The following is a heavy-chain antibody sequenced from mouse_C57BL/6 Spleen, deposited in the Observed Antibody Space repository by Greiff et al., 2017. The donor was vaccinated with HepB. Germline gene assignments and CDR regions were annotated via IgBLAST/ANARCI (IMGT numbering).Heavy chain of an antibody. CDR3: ARRGLAYYFDY. CDR1: GYTFTSYT. V-gene: IGHV1-4*01. J-gene: IGHJ2*01. CDR2: INPSSGYT. Sequence: QVQLKESGAELARPGASVKMSCKASGYTFTSYTMHWVKQRPGQGLEWIGYINPSSGYTKYNQKFKDKATLTADKSSSTAYMQLSSLTSEDSAVYYCARRGLAYYFDYWGQGTTLTVSS.